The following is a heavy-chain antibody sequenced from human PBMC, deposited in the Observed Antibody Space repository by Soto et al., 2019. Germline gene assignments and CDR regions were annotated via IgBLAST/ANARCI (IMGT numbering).Heavy chain of an antibody. J-gene: IGHJ6*02. D-gene: IGHD3-10*01. CDR3: ARDLSGSGSYYSYYYYYGMDV. CDR1: GGSISSSNW. CDR2: IYHSGST. Sequence: SETLSLTCAVSGGSISSSNWWSWVRQPPGKGLEWIGEIYHSGSTNYNPSLKSRVTISVDKSKNQFSLKLSSVTAADTAVYYCARDLSGSGSYYSYYYYYGMDVWGQGTTVT. V-gene: IGHV4-4*02.